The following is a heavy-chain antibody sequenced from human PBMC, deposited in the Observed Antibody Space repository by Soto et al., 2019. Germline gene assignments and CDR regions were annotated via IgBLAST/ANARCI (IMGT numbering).Heavy chain of an antibody. J-gene: IGHJ6*02. Sequence: GGSLRLSCAASGFTFSSYGMHWVRQAPGKGLEWVAVISYDGSNKYYADSVKGRFTISRDNSKNTLYLQMNSLRAEDTAVYYCAKTRLGYCSSTSCPHYYYYYGMDVWGQGTTVIVSS. CDR2: ISYDGSNK. CDR1: GFTFSSYG. CDR3: AKTRLGYCSSTSCPHYYYYYGMDV. V-gene: IGHV3-30*18. D-gene: IGHD2-2*01.